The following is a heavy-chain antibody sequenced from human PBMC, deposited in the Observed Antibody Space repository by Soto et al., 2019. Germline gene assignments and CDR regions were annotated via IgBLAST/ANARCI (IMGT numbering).Heavy chain of an antibody. CDR2: IYMSGLT. CDR3: VRDTGGYEETWFDP. J-gene: IGHJ5*02. CDR1: GGSMTSYY. D-gene: IGHD3-10*01. Sequence: QVQLQESGPGQVKSSATLSLTCTVSGGSMTSYYWSWIRKSAGKGLEWIGRIYMSGLTNYSPSPGRRVTMSVDTSQKECCLRLSAVTAADTAVYDCVRDTGGYEETWFDPGGQGILVSVSS. V-gene: IGHV4-4*07.